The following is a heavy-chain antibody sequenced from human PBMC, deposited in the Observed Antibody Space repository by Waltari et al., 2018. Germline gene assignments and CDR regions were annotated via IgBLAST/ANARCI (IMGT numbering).Heavy chain of an antibody. CDR2: LNQDGRDK. Sequence: EVPLVESGGGLVQPGWSLCLSCAASGFTFRNAWMSWVRPAPGKGLEWVANLNQDGRDKRYVDSVEGRFTISRDNAKNSVTLQMNSQRAEDTAVYYCARDHRGYFDYWGQGILVTISS. V-gene: IGHV3-7*01. J-gene: IGHJ4*02. D-gene: IGHD3-10*01. CDR3: ARDHRGYFDY. CDR1: GFTFRNAW.